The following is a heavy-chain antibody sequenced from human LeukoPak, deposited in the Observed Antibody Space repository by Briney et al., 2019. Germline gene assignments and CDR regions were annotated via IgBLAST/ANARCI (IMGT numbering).Heavy chain of an antibody. CDR2: ISWDGSTT. CDR1: GFTFDDYA. D-gene: IGHD1/OR15-1a*01. Sequence: GGSLRLSCAASGFTFDDYAMHWVRQAPGKGLEWVSLISWDGSTTSYADSVKGRFTISRGNSKDSLYLQMSSLRAEDTALYYCAKKANRLYFDFWGQGTLVTVSS. J-gene: IGHJ4*02. CDR3: AKKANRLYFDF. V-gene: IGHV3-43D*03.